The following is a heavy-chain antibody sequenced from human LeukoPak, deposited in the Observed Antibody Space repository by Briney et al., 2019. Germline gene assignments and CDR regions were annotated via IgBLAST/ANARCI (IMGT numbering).Heavy chain of an antibody. Sequence: PGGSLRLSCAASGFTFSDYYMSWIRQAPGRGLEWVSFIFSSSTYIYYTDSVKGRFTISRDNARNSLYLQMDNLRAEDTGVYYCARDFYDGFALDYWGQGTLVTVSS. V-gene: IGHV3-11*06. CDR1: GFTFSDYY. J-gene: IGHJ4*02. CDR2: IFSSSTYI. CDR3: ARDFYDGFALDY. D-gene: IGHD2/OR15-2a*01.